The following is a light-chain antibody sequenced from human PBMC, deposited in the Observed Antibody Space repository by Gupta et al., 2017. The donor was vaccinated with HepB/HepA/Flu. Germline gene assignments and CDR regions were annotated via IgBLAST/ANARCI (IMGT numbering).Light chain of an antibody. CDR3: VGWDAGRNGRV. CDR1: SSNIGSST. CDR2: INN. V-gene: IGLV1-44*01. Sequence: QPALTQPPSASGTPGQRVTISRSGSSSNIGSSTVNWYQQLPGTGPKPRILINNQRPSGVPARFSCSRSGTWDSPVISVLRSEDEAEDDCVGWDAGRNGRVFGGGTKLTVL. J-gene: IGLJ3*02.